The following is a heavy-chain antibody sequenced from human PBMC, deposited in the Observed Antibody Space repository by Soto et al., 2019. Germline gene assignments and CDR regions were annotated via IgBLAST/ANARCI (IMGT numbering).Heavy chain of an antibody. CDR2: ISSSSSTI. CDR1: GFTFSSYS. CDR3: ASCFRYCSGGSCYSSGPATIDY. Sequence: GGSLRLSCAASGFTFSSYSMNWVRQAPGKGLEWVSYISSSSSTIYYADSVKGRYTISRDNAKNSLYLQMNSLRDEDTAVYYCASCFRYCSGGSCYSSGPATIDYWGQGTLVTVSS. D-gene: IGHD2-15*01. V-gene: IGHV3-48*02. J-gene: IGHJ4*02.